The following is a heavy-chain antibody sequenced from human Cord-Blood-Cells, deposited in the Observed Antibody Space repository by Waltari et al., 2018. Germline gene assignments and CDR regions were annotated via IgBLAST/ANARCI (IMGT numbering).Heavy chain of an antibody. D-gene: IGHD3-3*01. CDR3: ARGPTIFGVVTHFDY. J-gene: IGHJ4*02. CDR1: GFTFSSYS. Sequence: EVQLVESGGGLVKPGGSMRLSCAASGFTFSSYSMTWVRQAPGKGREWVSFVSSSSSYIYYADSVRCRCTISRDNAKNSLYLQMNSLRAEDTAVYYCARGPTIFGVVTHFDYWGQGTLVTVSS. V-gene: IGHV3-21*01. CDR2: VSSSSSYI.